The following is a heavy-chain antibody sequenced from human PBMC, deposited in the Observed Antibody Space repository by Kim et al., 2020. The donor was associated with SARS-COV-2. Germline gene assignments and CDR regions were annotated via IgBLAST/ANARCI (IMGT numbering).Heavy chain of an antibody. CDR1: GGSISSSSYY. CDR3: ASSSSWENYFDY. J-gene: IGHJ4*02. CDR2: IYYSGST. D-gene: IGHD6-13*01. V-gene: IGHV4-39*01. Sequence: SETLSLTCTVSGGSISSSSYYWGWIRQPPGKGLEWIGSIYYSGSTYYNPSLKSRVTISVETSKNQFSLKLSSVTAADTAVYYCASSSSWENYFDYWGQGTLVPVSS.